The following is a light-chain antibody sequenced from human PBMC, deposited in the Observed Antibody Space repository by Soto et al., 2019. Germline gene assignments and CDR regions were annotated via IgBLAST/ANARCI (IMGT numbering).Light chain of an antibody. J-gene: IGKJ4*01. CDR2: AAS. V-gene: IGKV1-9*01. Sequence: DIQLTQSPSFLSASVGDRVTITCRASLDISTHLAWYQQIPGKAPSLLIYAASTLQTGVPSRFSGSGSATEFTLTISSLQPEDSATYYCQQLKRFPLTFGGGTRVEIK. CDR1: LDISTH. CDR3: QQLKRFPLT.